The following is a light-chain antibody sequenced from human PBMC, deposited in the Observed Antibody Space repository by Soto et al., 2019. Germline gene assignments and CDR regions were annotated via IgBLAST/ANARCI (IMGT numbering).Light chain of an antibody. V-gene: IGLV2-8*01. CDR1: SSDVGGYNF. J-gene: IGLJ2*01. CDR3: SSYAGSNNVGEV. CDR2: EVS. Sequence: QSALTQPPSASGSPGQSVTISCTGTSSDVGGYNFVSWYQQHPGKAPKLMIYEVSKRPSGVPDRFSGSKSGNTASLTVSGLQAEDEADYYCSSYAGSNNVGEVFGGGTKLTVL.